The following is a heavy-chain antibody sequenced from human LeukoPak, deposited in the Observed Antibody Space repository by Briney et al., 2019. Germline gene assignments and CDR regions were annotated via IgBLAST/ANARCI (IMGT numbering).Heavy chain of an antibody. CDR1: GFTFSSYT. V-gene: IGHV3-23*01. Sequence: GGSLRLSCAASGFTFSSYTMSWVRRAPGKGLEWVSGISKSGGSTYYADSVKGRFTISRDNSKNTLYLQMNTLRAEDTAVYYCAKDFHNWGAFDYWGQGTLVTVSS. D-gene: IGHD1-1*01. J-gene: IGHJ4*02. CDR3: AKDFHNWGAFDY. CDR2: ISKSGGST.